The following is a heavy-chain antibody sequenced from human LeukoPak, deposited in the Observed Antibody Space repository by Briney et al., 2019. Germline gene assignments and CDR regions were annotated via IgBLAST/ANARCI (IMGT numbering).Heavy chain of an antibody. J-gene: IGHJ5*02. V-gene: IGHV5-51*01. CDR2: IYPGDSDT. Sequence: GESLKISCKGSGYSFTSYWIGWVRQMPGKGLEWMGIIYPGDSDTRYSPSFQGQVTISADKSISTAYLQWSSLKASDTAMYYCAGRGYYDSSGSPGNWFDPWGQGTLVTVSS. D-gene: IGHD3-22*01. CDR3: AGRGYYDSSGSPGNWFDP. CDR1: GYSFTSYW.